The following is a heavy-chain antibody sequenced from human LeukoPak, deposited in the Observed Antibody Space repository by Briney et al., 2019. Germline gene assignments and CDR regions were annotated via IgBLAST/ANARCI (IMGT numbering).Heavy chain of an antibody. CDR1: GFTVSSNY. D-gene: IGHD3-9*01. Sequence: GGSLRLSCAASGFTVSSNYMSWVRQAPGKGLEWVSVIYSGGSTYYADSVKGRFTISRDNSKNTLYLQMNSLRAEDTAVYYCARAPKRILTGYYFDYWGQGTPVTVSS. V-gene: IGHV3-66*01. CDR2: IYSGGST. CDR3: ARAPKRILTGYYFDY. J-gene: IGHJ4*02.